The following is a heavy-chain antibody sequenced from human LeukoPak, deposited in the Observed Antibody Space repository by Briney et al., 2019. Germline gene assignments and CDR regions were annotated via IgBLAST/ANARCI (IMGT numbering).Heavy chain of an antibody. J-gene: IGHJ4*02. CDR1: GGAISSTNW. CDR2: IFHGGST. CDR3: ARVHYFDWPEYYFDY. Sequence: SETLSLTCAVSGGAISSTNWWSWVRQSPEKGLEWIGEIFHGGSTNYNPSLKSRVTILGDKSRNQFSLKMSSVTAADTAVYYCARVHYFDWPEYYFDYWGQGTLVTVSS. D-gene: IGHD3-9*01. V-gene: IGHV4-4*02.